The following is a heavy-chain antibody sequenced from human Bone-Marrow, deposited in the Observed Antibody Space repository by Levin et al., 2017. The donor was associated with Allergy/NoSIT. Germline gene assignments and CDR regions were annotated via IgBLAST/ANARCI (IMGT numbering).Heavy chain of an antibody. V-gene: IGHV3-30-3*01. CDR3: ARVRVQFWLFDAFDI. D-gene: IGHD3-22*01. CDR1: DFIFRTYA. Sequence: GGSLRLSCATSDFIFRTYAMHWVRQAPGKGLEWVAIISFDDGSNKYYTDSVKGRFTISRDNSKNTLYLEMNSLRPEDTAVYYCARVRVQFWLFDAFDIWGQGTMVTVSS. J-gene: IGHJ3*02. CDR2: ISFDDGSNK.